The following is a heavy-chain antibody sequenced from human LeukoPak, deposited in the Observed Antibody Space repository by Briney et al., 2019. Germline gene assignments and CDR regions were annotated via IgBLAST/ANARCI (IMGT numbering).Heavy chain of an antibody. CDR2: INTNTGNP. Sequence: ASVKVSCKASGYTFTNYAMNWVRQAPGQGLEWLGWINTNTGNPTYAQGFTGRFVFSLDTSVSTAYPQISSLKAEDTALYYCARDPSSGGIWGQGTMVTVSS. J-gene: IGHJ3*02. CDR3: ARDPSSGGI. V-gene: IGHV7-4-1*02. CDR1: GYTFTNYA. D-gene: IGHD3-10*01.